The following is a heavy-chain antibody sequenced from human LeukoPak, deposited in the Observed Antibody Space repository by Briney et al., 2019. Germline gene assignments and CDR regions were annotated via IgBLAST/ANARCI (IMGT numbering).Heavy chain of an antibody. CDR1: GGSFSGYY. Sequence: SETLSLNCAVYGGSFSGYYWSWIRQPPGKGLEWIGEINHSGSTNYNPSLKSRVTISVDTSKNQFSLKLSSVTAADTAVYYCARGRALSFWVYWGQGTLVTVSS. J-gene: IGHJ4*02. CDR3: ARGRALSFWVY. V-gene: IGHV4-34*01. CDR2: INHSGST. D-gene: IGHD3-16*01.